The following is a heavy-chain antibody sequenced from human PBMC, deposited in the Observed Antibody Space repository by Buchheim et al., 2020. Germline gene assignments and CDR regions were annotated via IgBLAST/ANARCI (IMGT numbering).Heavy chain of an antibody. D-gene: IGHD1-7*01. V-gene: IGHV3-7*01. CDR3: ARDRGYNWNYYTGYSYYFDY. CDR1: GFTFSSYW. J-gene: IGHJ4*02. Sequence: EVQLVESGGGLVQPGGSLRLSCAASGFTFSSYWMSWVRQAPGKGLEWVANIKQDGSEKYYVDSVKGRFTISRDNAKNSLYLQMNSLRAEDTAVYYCARDRGYNWNYYTGYSYYFDYWGQGTL. CDR2: IKQDGSEK.